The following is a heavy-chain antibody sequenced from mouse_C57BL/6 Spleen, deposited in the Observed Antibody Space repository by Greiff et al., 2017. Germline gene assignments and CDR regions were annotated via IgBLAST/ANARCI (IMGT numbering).Heavy chain of an antibody. CDR3: ARANFYAMDY. V-gene: IGHV5-9*01. J-gene: IGHJ4*01. CDR1: GFTFSSYT. Sequence: EVMLVESGGGLVKPGGSLKLSCAASGFTFSSYTMSWVRQTPETRLEWVATISGGGGNTYYPDSVKGRFTISRDNAKNTLYLQMSSLRSEDTALYYCARANFYAMDYWGQGTSVTVSS. D-gene: IGHD4-1*02. CDR2: ISGGGGNT.